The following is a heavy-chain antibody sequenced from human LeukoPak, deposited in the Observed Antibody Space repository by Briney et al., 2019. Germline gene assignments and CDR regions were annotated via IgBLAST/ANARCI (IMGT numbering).Heavy chain of an antibody. Sequence: AGGSLRLSCAASGLTFSKYYMNWVRQAPGKGLEWVSSITNNSGYIYYADSVKGRFTISRDNAKNSLYLQMNSVRAEDTAVYYCARGRSVGGLTGSGFDNWGQGTLVTVSS. CDR1: GLTFSKYY. D-gene: IGHD3-16*01. V-gene: IGHV3-21*04. CDR2: ITNNSGYI. J-gene: IGHJ4*02. CDR3: ARGRSVGGLTGSGFDN.